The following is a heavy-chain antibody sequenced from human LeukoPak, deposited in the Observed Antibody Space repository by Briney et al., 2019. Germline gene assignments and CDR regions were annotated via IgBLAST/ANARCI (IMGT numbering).Heavy chain of an antibody. J-gene: IGHJ4*02. Sequence: SETLSLTCTVSGGSISSYYWSWIRQPPGKGLEWIGYIYYSGSTNYNPSLKSRVTISVDTSKNQFSLKLSSVTAADTAVYFCARAYYGSGNTYYFDYWGQGTLVTISS. CDR1: GGSISSYY. V-gene: IGHV4-59*01. D-gene: IGHD3-10*01. CDR3: ARAYYGSGNTYYFDY. CDR2: IYYSGST.